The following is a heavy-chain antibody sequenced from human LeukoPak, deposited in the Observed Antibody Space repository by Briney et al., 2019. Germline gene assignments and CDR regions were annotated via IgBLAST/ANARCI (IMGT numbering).Heavy chain of an antibody. CDR3: ARPYCSSTSCYNGNAFDI. J-gene: IGHJ3*02. D-gene: IGHD2-2*02. CDR1: GYSFTSYW. Sequence: GESLKISCKGSGYSFTSYWISWVRQMPGKGLEWMGRIDPSGSYTNYSPSFQGHVTISADKSISTAYLQWSSLKASDTAMYYCARPYCSSTSCYNGNAFDIWGQGTMVTVSS. CDR2: IDPSGSYT. V-gene: IGHV5-10-1*01.